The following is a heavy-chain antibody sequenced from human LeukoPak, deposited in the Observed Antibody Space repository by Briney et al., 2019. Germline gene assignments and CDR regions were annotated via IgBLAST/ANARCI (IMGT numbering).Heavy chain of an antibody. CDR1: GGSISSYY. V-gene: IGHV4-59*08. CDR3: ARMRGYYDSSGYYYRGNWFDP. D-gene: IGHD3-22*01. CDR2: IYYSGST. J-gene: IGHJ5*02. Sequence: PSETLSLTCTVSGGSISSYYWSWIRQPPGKGLAWIGYIYYSGSTNYNPSLKSRVTISVDTSKNQFYLKLSSVTAADTAVYYCARMRGYYDSSGYYYRGNWFDPWGQGTLVTVSS.